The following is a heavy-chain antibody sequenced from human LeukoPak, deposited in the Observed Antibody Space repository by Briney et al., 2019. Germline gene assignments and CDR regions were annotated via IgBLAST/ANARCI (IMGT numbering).Heavy chain of an antibody. CDR1: GGSFSGYY. J-gene: IGHJ4*02. CDR2: INHSGST. CDR3: ASFTVTPSFFDY. V-gene: IGHV4-34*01. Sequence: SETLSLTCAVYGGSFSGYYWSWIRQPPGKGLEWIGEINHSGSTNYNPSLKSRVTISVDTSKNQFSLKLGSVTAADTAVYYCASFTVTPSFFDYWGQGTLVTVSS. D-gene: IGHD4-17*01.